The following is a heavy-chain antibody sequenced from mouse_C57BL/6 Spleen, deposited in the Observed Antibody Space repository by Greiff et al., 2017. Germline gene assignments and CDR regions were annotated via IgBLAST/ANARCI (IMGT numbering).Heavy chain of an antibody. J-gene: IGHJ4*01. D-gene: IGHD2-4*01. Sequence: ESGPGLVKPSQSLSLTCSVTGYSITSGYYWNWIRQFPGNKLEWMGYISYDGSNNYNPSLKNRISITRDTSKNQFFLKLNSVTTEDTATYYCSMITTLYYYAMDYWGQGTSVTVSS. CDR3: SMITTLYYYAMDY. CDR1: GYSITSGYY. CDR2: ISYDGSN. V-gene: IGHV3-6*01.